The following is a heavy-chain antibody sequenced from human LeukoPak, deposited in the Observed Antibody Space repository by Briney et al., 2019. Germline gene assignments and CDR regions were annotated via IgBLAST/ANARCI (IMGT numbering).Heavy chain of an antibody. CDR1: GFTFSNYW. V-gene: IGHV3-7*01. Sequence: PGGSLRLSCAASGFTFSNYWMSWVRQAPGKGLEWVANIKQDGSEKYYVDSVKGRFTISRGNAKNSLYLQMNSLRAEDTAVYNCARGRQWLFFALRRTNAFDIWGQGTMVTVSS. D-gene: IGHD3-22*01. J-gene: IGHJ3*02. CDR3: ARGRQWLFFALRRTNAFDI. CDR2: IKQDGSEK.